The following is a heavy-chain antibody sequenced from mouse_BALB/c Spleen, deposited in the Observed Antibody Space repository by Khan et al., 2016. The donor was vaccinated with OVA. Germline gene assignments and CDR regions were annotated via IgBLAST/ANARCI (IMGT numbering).Heavy chain of an antibody. CDR1: GYAFSSYW. J-gene: IGHJ3*01. Sequence: QVQLQQSGAELVRPGSSVKISCKASGYAFSSYWMNWVKQRHGQGLEWIGQIYPGDGNTHYNGNFKGKATLTADKSSSTAYMQLSSLTSEDSAVYFCARLGYWLAYWVQGTLLTVSA. D-gene: IGHD2-14*01. CDR3: ARLGYWLAY. V-gene: IGHV1-80*01. CDR2: IYPGDGNT.